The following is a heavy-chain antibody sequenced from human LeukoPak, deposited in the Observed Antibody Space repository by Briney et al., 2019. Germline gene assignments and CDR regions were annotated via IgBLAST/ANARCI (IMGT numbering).Heavy chain of an antibody. CDR2: INHSGST. J-gene: IGHJ4*02. CDR1: GGSFSGYY. CDR3: ARGWIREYYFDY. V-gene: IGHV4-34*01. Sequence: SETLSLTCAVYGGSFSGYYWSWIRQPPGKGLEWIGEINHSGSTNYNPSLKSRVTISVDTSKNQFSLKLSSVIAADTAVYYCARGWIREYYFDYWGQGTLVTVSS. D-gene: IGHD5-18*01.